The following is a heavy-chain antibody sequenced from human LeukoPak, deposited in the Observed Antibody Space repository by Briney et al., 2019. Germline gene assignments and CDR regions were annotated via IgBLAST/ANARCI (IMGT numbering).Heavy chain of an antibody. J-gene: IGHJ4*02. Sequence: SETLSLTCTVSGGSISNYYWSWLRQPPGKGHEWIGNVYYSGTTNYNSSLRGRVTISVDTSKNQLSLKLNSVSAADTAVYYCARIVPYNYGYVDYWGQGTLVTVSS. CDR3: ARIVPYNYGYVDY. V-gene: IGHV4-59*01. CDR2: VYYSGTT. D-gene: IGHD5-18*01. CDR1: GGSISNYY.